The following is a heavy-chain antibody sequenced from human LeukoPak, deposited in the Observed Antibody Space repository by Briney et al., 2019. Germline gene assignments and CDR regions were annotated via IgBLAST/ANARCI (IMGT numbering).Heavy chain of an antibody. CDR2: IYPGDSDT. D-gene: IGHD3-3*01. CDR3: ARRSGDFWSGYLPDY. V-gene: IGHV5-51*01. Sequence: GESLKISCKGSGYSFTNYWIGWVRQMPGKGLEWMGIIYPGDSDTRYSPSFQGQVTISADKSISTAYLQWSSLKASDTAMYYCARRSGDFWSGYLPDYWGQGTLVTVSS. CDR1: GYSFTNYW. J-gene: IGHJ4*02.